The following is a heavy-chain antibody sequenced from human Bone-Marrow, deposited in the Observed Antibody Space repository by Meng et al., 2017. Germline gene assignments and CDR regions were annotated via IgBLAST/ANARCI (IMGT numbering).Heavy chain of an antibody. V-gene: IGHV1-2*06. CDR1: GYTFTGYY. CDR3: ASRELGIEGNDAFDI. CDR2: INPNSGGT. J-gene: IGHJ3*02. Sequence: ASVKVSCKASGYTFTGYYMHWVRQAPGQGLEWMGRINPNSGGTNYAQKLQGRVTMTTDTSTSTAYMELRSLRSDDTAVYYCASRELGIEGNDAFDILGQGTMVTVSS. D-gene: IGHD7-27*01.